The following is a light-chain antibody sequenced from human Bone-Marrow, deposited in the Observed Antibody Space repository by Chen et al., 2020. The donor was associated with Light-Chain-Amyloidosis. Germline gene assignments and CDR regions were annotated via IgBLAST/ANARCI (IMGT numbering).Light chain of an antibody. CDR3: QVWHRSSDRPV. Sequence: SYVLTQPSSVSVAPGQTATIACGGNNIGSTSVHWYQQTPGQAPLLVVYDASDRPSGIPERLSGSNSGNTATLTISRVEAGDETDYYCQVWHRSSDRPVFGGGTKLTVL. V-gene: IGLV3-21*02. J-gene: IGLJ3*02. CDR2: DAS. CDR1: NIGSTS.